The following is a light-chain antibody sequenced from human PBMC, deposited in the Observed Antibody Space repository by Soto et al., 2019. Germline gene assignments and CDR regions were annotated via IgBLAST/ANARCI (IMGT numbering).Light chain of an antibody. J-gene: IGLJ2*01. V-gene: IGLV2-8*01. CDR2: EVT. Sequence: QSVLTQPASASGSPGQSVTISCTGTSSDIGTYNYVSWYQQHPGKVPKLMISEVTKRPSGVPDRFSGSKSGNTASLTISGLQADDEADYYCSSYAGSNNLVFGGGTKLTVL. CDR1: SSDIGTYNY. CDR3: SSYAGSNNLV.